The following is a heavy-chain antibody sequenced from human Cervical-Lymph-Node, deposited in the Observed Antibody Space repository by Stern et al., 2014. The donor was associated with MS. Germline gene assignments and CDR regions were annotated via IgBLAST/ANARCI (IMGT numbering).Heavy chain of an antibody. D-gene: IGHD2-15*01. J-gene: IGHJ3*02. CDR3: ARGLLGSENAFDI. V-gene: IGHV1-18*01. Sequence: VQLEESGAEVKKPGATVKVSCKASGYTFTSYGISCVRKPPGQGLERMGWISSYNGNTNYAQKLQGSVTMTTDTSTSTAYMELRSLRSDDTAVYYCARGLLGSENAFDIWGQGTMVTVSS. CDR1: GYTFTSYG. CDR2: ISSYNGNT.